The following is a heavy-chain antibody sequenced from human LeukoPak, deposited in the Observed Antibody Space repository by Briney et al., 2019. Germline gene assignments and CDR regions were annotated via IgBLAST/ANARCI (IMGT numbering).Heavy chain of an antibody. CDR1: GFTFSNAW. CDR3: TTDRSYDSSGYYYYYYYGMDV. D-gene: IGHD3-22*01. CDR2: IKSKADGGTT. J-gene: IGHJ6*02. Sequence: GGSLRLSCAASGFTFSNAWMSWVRQAPGKGLEWVGRIKSKADGGTTDYAAPVKGRFTISRDDSKNTLYLQMNSLKTEDTAVYYCTTDRSYDSSGYYYYYYYGMDVWGQGTTVTVSS. V-gene: IGHV3-15*01.